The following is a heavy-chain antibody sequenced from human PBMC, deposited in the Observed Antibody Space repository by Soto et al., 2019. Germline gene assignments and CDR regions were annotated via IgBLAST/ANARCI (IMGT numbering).Heavy chain of an antibody. CDR1: GFTSYKYG. V-gene: IGHV3-33*01. CDR2: IQSDGSKQ. Sequence: QVQLAESGGAVVQPGRSLRLSCAASGFTSYKYGMHWVRQAPGKGLELVAAIQSDGSKQYYGDSVKGRFTISRDDSKNTVYLHMNSLRDEDTAVFCCARDSCPRPSCLDYWGQGTLVIVSS. CDR3: ARDSCPRPSCLDY. J-gene: IGHJ4*02. D-gene: IGHD2-2*01.